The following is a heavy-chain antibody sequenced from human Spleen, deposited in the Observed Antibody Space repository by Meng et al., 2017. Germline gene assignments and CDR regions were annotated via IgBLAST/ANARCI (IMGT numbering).Heavy chain of an antibody. D-gene: IGHD6-13*01. Sequence: SETLSLTCTVSAYSISSGYYWGWIRQPPGKGLEWIGTIHHGGSTYYNPSLKSRVTISVDTSKNQFSLKLNSMTAADTAVYYCARGQQLDAFDFWGQGTLVTVSS. CDR2: IHHGGST. J-gene: IGHJ3*01. CDR3: ARGQQLDAFDF. CDR1: AYSISSGYY. V-gene: IGHV4-38-2*02.